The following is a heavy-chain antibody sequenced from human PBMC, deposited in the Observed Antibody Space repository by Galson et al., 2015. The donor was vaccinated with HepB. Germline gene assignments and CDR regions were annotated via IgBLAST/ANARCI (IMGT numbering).Heavy chain of an antibody. CDR3: ARDWDYEGYWYGSGSLDS. CDR2: INTHRGDT. D-gene: IGHD3-10*01. J-gene: IGHJ4*02. CDR1: GYTFTGYY. Sequence: SVKVSCKASGYTFTGYYIQWLRQAPGQGLEWIGWINTHRGDTNFAQKFQGSVTMTRDTSISTVYMELSSLRSDDTAVYYCARDWDYEGYWYGSGSLDSWGQGTPVTVSS. V-gene: IGHV1-2*04.